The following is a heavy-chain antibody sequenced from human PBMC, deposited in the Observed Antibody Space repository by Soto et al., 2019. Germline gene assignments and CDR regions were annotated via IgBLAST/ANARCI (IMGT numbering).Heavy chain of an antibody. CDR1: VFTFSSHA. V-gene: IGHV3-7*01. Sequence: GGSLRLSCAASVFTFSSHAMSWVRQAPGKGLEWVAHIKQDGGQTYYVDSVKGRFTISRDNAKTSLYLQMNSLRAEDTSVYFCARGGNGYENWPPYYYYGMDVWGQGT. J-gene: IGHJ6*01. CDR3: ARGGNGYENWPPYYYYGMDV. D-gene: IGHD5-12*01. CDR2: IKQDGGQT.